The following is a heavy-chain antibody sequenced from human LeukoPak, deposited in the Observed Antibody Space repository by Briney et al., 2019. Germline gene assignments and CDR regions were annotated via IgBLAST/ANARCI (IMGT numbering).Heavy chain of an antibody. V-gene: IGHV1-2*02. J-gene: IGHJ5*02. Sequence: GASDKVSCKASVYTITVYYMHWGRQAPGQGLEWMGWLNPNSGGTNYAQKFQGRVTMTRDTSISTAYMELSRLRSDDTAVYYCARAPTLVGDEGWFDPWGQGTLVTVSS. CDR2: LNPNSGGT. CDR1: VYTITVYY. D-gene: IGHD2-2*01. CDR3: ARAPTLVGDEGWFDP.